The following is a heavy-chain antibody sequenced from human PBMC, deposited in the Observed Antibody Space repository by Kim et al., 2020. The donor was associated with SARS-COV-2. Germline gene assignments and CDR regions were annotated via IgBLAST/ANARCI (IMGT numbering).Heavy chain of an antibody. Sequence: GGSLRLSCAASGFTFSSYDMHWVRQATGKGLEWVSAIGTAGDTYYPGSVKGRFTISRENAKNSLYLQMNSLRAGDTAVYYCARDGSGSKYSGGMDVWGQGTTVTVSS. CDR3: ARDGSGSKYSGGMDV. V-gene: IGHV3-13*01. CDR2: IGTAGDT. J-gene: IGHJ6*02. D-gene: IGHD3-10*01. CDR1: GFTFSSYD.